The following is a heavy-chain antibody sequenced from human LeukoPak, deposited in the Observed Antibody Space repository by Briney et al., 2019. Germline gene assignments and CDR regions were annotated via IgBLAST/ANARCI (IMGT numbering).Heavy chain of an antibody. CDR3: ARSMGTHCSGGSCYSGLDY. D-gene: IGHD2-15*01. Sequence: SVKVSCKDSGGTFSSYAISWVRQAPGQGLEWMGGIIPIFGTANYAQKLQGRVTITADESTSTAYMELSSLRSEDTAVYYCARSMGTHCSGGSCYSGLDYWGQGTLVTVSS. V-gene: IGHV1-69*13. CDR2: IIPIFGTA. J-gene: IGHJ4*02. CDR1: GGTFSSYA.